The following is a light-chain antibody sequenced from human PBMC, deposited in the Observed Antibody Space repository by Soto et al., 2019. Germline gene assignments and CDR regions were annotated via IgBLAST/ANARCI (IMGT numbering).Light chain of an antibody. V-gene: IGKV2-28*01. J-gene: IGKJ2*01. CDR1: QSLLHRNGYTY. Sequence: DIVMTQSPLSLSVTPGEPASISCRSSQSLLHRNGYTYLDWYLQKPGQSPQLLIYLGSNRASGVPDRFSGSGSGTDFTLKISRVEAEDVGVYYCMQGLQTMYTFGQGTKLEIK. CDR2: LGS. CDR3: MQGLQTMYT.